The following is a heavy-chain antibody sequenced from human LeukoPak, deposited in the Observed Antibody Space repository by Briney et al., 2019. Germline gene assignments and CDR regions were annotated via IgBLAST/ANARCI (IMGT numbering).Heavy chain of an antibody. J-gene: IGHJ4*02. V-gene: IGHV3-23*01. Sequence: GGSLRLSCAASGFTFSSYAMGWVRQAPGKGLEWVSTFSGSAGSTFYADSVKGRFTISRDNSKNTLYLQMNSLRAEDTAVYYCAKGSGAIHHTVGSWGQGTLVTGSS. CDR2: FSGSAGST. CDR3: AKGSGAIHHTVGS. CDR1: GFTFSSYA. D-gene: IGHD3-10*01.